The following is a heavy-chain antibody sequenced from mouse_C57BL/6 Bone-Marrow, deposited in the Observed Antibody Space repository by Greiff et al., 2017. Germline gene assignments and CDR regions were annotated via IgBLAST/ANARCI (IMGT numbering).Heavy chain of an antibody. CDR3: ARDSNYGDCAMDY. V-gene: IGHV1-81*01. CDR1: GYTFTSYG. CDR2: IYPRSGNT. J-gene: IGHJ4*01. Sequence: VKLQESGAELARPGASVTLSCKASGYTFTSYGISWVKQRTGQGLEWIGEIYPRSGNTYYNEKFKGKATLTADKSSSTAYMELRSLTSEDSAVYFCARDSNYGDCAMDYWGQGTSVTVSS. D-gene: IGHD2-5*01.